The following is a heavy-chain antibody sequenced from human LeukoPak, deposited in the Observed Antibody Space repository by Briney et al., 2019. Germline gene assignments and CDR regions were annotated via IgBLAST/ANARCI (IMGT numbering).Heavy chain of an antibody. D-gene: IGHD6-19*01. J-gene: IGHJ4*02. CDR1: GFTFNHYS. V-gene: IGHV3-30*04. CDR2: ISHNGDIT. CDR3: AREDSSGWSDY. Sequence: PGGSLRLSCVASGFTFNHYSFHWVRQAPGKGLEWVAVISHNGDITYYAGSLRGRLTISRDNSKNTVYLQMHSLSAEDTGVYYCAREDSSGWSDYWGQGTLVTVSS.